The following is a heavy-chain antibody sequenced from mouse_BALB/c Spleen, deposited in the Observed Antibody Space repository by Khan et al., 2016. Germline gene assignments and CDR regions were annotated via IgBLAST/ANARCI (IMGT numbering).Heavy chain of an antibody. CDR1: GYTFTNYG. Sequence: QIQLVQSGPVLKKPGETVKISCKASGYTFTNYGMNWVKQAPGKGLKWMGWINTYTGEPTYADDFKGRFAFSLETSASTAYLQINNLKNEDTATYCCASFYDGYSVGLYYARDYWRRGTSVTVSS. CDR2: INTYTGEP. J-gene: IGHJ4*01. CDR3: ASFYDGYSVGLYYARDY. D-gene: IGHD2-3*01. V-gene: IGHV9-3-1*01.